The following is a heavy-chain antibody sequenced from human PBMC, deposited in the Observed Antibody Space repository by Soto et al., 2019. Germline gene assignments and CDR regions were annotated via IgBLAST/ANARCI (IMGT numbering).Heavy chain of an antibody. CDR1: GYTFNIYG. Sequence: GGEVKRPGASVRVSCKASGYTFNIYGISWVRQAPGQGLEWMGWISAYNGHTDYAQKFQGRVTMTTDTSTKTISMELRGLRSDDTAVYYCARGRTWGARDFDYWGQGTLITVSS. J-gene: IGHJ4*02. CDR2: ISAYNGHT. CDR3: ARGRTWGARDFDY. D-gene: IGHD3-16*01. V-gene: IGHV1-18*01.